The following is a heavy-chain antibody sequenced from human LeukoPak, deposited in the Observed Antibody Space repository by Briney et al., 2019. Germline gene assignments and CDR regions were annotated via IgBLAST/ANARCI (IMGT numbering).Heavy chain of an antibody. Sequence: PGGSLRLSCAASGFTFSSYWMSWVRQAPGKGLEWVANIKQDGSEKYYVDSVKGRFTISRDNAKNSLYLQMNSLRAEDTAVYYCARGGDFWSGYYIYYYYYYGMDVWGQGTTVTVSS. CDR3: ARGGDFWSGYYIYYYYYYGMDV. CDR2: IKQDGSEK. J-gene: IGHJ6*02. CDR1: GFTFSSYW. V-gene: IGHV3-7*03. D-gene: IGHD3-3*01.